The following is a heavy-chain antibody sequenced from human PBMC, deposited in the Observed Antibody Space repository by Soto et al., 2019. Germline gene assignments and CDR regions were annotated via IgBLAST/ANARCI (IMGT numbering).Heavy chain of an antibody. CDR1: GFTISGKKY. D-gene: IGHD1-1*01. CDR3: ATWHEREHAYDV. CDR2: LYDLDGS. V-gene: IGHV3-53*01. Sequence: DVQLVESGGGLIQPGESLRLSCAAFGFTISGKKYVAWVRQAPGKGLEWVSALYDLDGSFYAASVKGRFTTSSDSSKTTVYVQMNDLRPDDPAVYYCATWHEREHAYDVWGQGTTVTVSS. J-gene: IGHJ3*01.